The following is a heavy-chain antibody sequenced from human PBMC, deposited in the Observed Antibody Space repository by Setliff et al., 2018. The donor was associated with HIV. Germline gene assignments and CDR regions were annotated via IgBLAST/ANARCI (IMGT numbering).Heavy chain of an antibody. CDR3: ARAHDNHDSSGYSHDS. V-gene: IGHV3-74*01. CDR1: GFTFSNYW. J-gene: IGHJ4*02. D-gene: IGHD3-22*01. CDR2: IKTGGSII. Sequence: SGGSLRLSCAASGFTFSNYWMHWVRQAPGKGLVWVSRIKTGGSIITYADAVQGRFTISRDNAKNMLFLQMNSLRAEDTAVYYCARAHDNHDSSGYSHDSWGQGSLVTVSS.